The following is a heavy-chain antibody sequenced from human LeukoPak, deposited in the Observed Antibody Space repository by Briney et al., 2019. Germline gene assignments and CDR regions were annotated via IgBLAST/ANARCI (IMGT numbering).Heavy chain of an antibody. CDR3: AKVGGTITFDY. Sequence: GGSLRLSCAASGFTFSSYSMNWVRQAPGKGLEWVSYISSSSSTIYYADSVKGRFTISRDNAKNSLYLQMNSLRAEDTAVYYCAKVGGTITFDYWGQGTLVTVSS. D-gene: IGHD1/OR15-1a*01. J-gene: IGHJ4*02. V-gene: IGHV3-48*01. CDR2: ISSSSSTI. CDR1: GFTFSSYS.